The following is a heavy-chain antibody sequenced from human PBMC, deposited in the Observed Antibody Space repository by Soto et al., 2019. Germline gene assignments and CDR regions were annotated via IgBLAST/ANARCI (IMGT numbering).Heavy chain of an antibody. D-gene: IGHD6-6*01. V-gene: IGHV1-69*13. CDR1: GGTFSSYA. CDR3: ARTASSSSGGYYYYGMDV. CDR2: IIPIFGTA. Sequence: ASVKVSCKASGGTFSSYAISWVRQAPGQGLEWMGGIIPIFGTANYAQKFQGRVTITAGESTSTAYMELGSLRSEDTAVYYCARTASSSSGGYYYYGMDVWGQGTTVTVSS. J-gene: IGHJ6*02.